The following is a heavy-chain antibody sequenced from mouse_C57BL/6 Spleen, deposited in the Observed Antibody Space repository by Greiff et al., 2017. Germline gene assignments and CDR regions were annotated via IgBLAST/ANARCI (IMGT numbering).Heavy chain of an antibody. Sequence: EVKLVESGGGLVKPGGSLKLSCAASGFTFSSYTMSWVRQTPEKRLEWVATISGGGGNTYYPDSVKGRFTISRDNAKNTLYLQMSSLRPEDTALYYCASNWDDAMDYWGQGTSVTVSS. D-gene: IGHD4-1*02. CDR3: ASNWDDAMDY. J-gene: IGHJ4*01. CDR1: GFTFSSYT. CDR2: ISGGGGNT. V-gene: IGHV5-9*01.